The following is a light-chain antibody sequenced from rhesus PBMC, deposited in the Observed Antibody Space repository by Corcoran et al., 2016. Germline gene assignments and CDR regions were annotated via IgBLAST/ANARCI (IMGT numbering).Light chain of an antibody. CDR1: RGISNW. CDR3: QQHDDSPFT. CDR2: RSS. J-gene: IGKJ3*01. Sequence: DIQMTQSPSSLSASVGDRVTITCRASRGISNWLAWYQQKPGEAPKLLIYRSSNLETGVPSRFSGSGSGTDCSLTISSLQPEDVATYYCQQHDDSPFTFGPGTKLDIK. V-gene: IGKV1-69*01.